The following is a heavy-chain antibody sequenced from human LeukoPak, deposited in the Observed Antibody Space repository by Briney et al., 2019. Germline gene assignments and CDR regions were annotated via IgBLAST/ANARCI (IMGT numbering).Heavy chain of an antibody. CDR2: IYYRGST. CDR1: GGSISSYY. J-gene: IGHJ6*04. Sequence: SETLSLTCTVSGGSISSYYWSWIRQPPGKGLEWIGYIYYRGSTNYNPSLKSRVTISVDTSKNQFSLKLSSVTAADTAVYYCARGPHYDILTGYYYGMDVWGKGTTVTVSS. CDR3: ARGPHYDILTGYYYGMDV. D-gene: IGHD3-9*01. V-gene: IGHV4-59*01.